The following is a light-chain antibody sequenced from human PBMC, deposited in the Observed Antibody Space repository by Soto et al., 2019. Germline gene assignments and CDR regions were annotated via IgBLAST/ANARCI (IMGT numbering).Light chain of an antibody. V-gene: IGKV1-5*03. J-gene: IGKJ4*01. CDR1: QSIAIW. Sequence: DLQMTQSPSTLSAFVGETVTITCRASQSIAIWLAWYQQKPGKAPEILIYKASTLQSGVPSRFSGSGSGTEFTLTISSLQTDDFATYYCQQYVTYPLTFGGGTKVEIK. CDR2: KAS. CDR3: QQYVTYPLT.